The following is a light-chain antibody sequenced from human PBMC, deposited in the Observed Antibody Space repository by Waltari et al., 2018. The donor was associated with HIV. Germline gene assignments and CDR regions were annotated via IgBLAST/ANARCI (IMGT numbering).Light chain of an antibody. Sequence: EVVLTQSPATLSLSPGETATLSCRSSQRVDSTFLSWYQQKPGQAPRLLIYGAATRVSGIPPRFSGRGSGTAFTLTISSLYPEDFAVYYCQQDYNLPGTFGQGTRVEIK. V-gene: IGKV3D-7*01. J-gene: IGKJ1*01. CDR3: QQDYNLPGT. CDR2: GAA. CDR1: QRVDSTF.